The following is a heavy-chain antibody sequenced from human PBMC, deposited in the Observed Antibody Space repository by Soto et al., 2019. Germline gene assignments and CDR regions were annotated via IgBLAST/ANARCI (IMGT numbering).Heavy chain of an antibody. CDR1: GFTFRNYG. Sequence: EVQLLESGGGLVQPGGSLRLSCAASGFTFRNYGMSWVRQAPGKGLEWVSVISGSGGSTYYADSVKGRFTLSRDNSKNTVYLQMNSLRAEDTAVYYCAKDSPVGVPLLRDLHDWGQGTLVTVSS. CDR3: AKDSPVGVPLLRDLHD. V-gene: IGHV3-23*01. CDR2: ISGSGGST. J-gene: IGHJ1*01. D-gene: IGHD2-15*01.